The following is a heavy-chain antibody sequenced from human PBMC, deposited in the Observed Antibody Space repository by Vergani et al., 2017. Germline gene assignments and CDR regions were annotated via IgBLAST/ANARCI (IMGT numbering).Heavy chain of an antibody. CDR3: AKGREDNYYYYGVDV. V-gene: IGHV3-30*18. CDR1: GFTFSSYG. CDR2: ISYDGSNK. Sequence: QVQLVESGGGVVQPGRSLRLSCAASGFTFSSYGMHWVRQAPGKGLEWVAVISYDGSNKYYADSVKGRFTISRDNSKNTLDLQMNSLRAEDTAVYYCAKGREDNYYYYGVDVWGQGTTVTVSS. J-gene: IGHJ6*02.